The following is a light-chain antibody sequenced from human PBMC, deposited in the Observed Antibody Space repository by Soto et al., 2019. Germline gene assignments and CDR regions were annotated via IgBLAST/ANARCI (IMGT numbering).Light chain of an antibody. CDR3: QLYGGSHMFS. V-gene: IGKV3-15*01. Sequence: EIVMTQSPVTLSVSPGERTTLSCRASQSVSSNLAWYQQRPGQAPRLLIYDASTRATGIPSRFSGSGSGTEFTLTISSLQSEDFAVYYCQLYGGSHMFSFGQGTKLEIK. J-gene: IGKJ2*01. CDR1: QSVSSN. CDR2: DAS.